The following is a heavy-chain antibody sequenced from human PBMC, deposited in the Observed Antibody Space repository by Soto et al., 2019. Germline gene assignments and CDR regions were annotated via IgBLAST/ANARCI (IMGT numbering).Heavy chain of an antibody. CDR3: ARDLTLGYFDWRRDAFDI. CDR1: GFTFSSYA. CDR2: ISYDGSNK. J-gene: IGHJ3*02. D-gene: IGHD3-9*01. Sequence: PGGSLGLSCAASGFTFSSYAMHWVRQAPGKGLEWVAVISYDGSNKYHADSVKGRFTISRDNSKNTLYLQMNSLRAEDTAVYYCARDLTLGYFDWRRDAFDIWGQGTMVTVS. V-gene: IGHV3-30-3*01.